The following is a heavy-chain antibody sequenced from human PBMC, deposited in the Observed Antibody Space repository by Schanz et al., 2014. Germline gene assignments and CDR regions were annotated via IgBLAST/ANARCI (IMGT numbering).Heavy chain of an antibody. V-gene: IGHV1-69*02. Sequence: QVQLEQSGAEVKKPGSSVKVSCKASGGTFSTYPINWLRQAPGQGLEWMGRIIPVLAIADYAQKLQGRVTLTTDTSTSTAYMELRNLRADDTAVYYCARAKRFGDMDVWGQGTTVTVSS. CDR2: IIPVLAIA. J-gene: IGHJ6*02. CDR1: GGTFSTYP. CDR3: ARAKRFGDMDV. D-gene: IGHD3-10*01.